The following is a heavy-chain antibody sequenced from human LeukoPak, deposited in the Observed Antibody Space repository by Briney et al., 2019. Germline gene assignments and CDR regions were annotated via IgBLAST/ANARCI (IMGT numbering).Heavy chain of an antibody. CDR2: IYYSGST. CDR1: GGSISSYY. CDR3: ARQALSRGSMFSYFDY. V-gene: IGHV4-59*08. Sequence: PSETLSLTCTVSGGSISSYYWSWIRQPPGKGLEWIGYIYYSGSTNYNPSLKGRVTISVDTSKNQFSLKLSSVTAADTAVYYCARQALSRGSMFSYFDYWGQGTLVTVSS. D-gene: IGHD3-10*02. J-gene: IGHJ4*02.